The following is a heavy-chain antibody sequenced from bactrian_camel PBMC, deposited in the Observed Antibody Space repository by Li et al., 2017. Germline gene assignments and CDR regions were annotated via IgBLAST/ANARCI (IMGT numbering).Heavy chain of an antibody. CDR2: VDSDRTK. J-gene: IGHJ4*01. D-gene: IGHD6*01. Sequence: QVQLVESGGASVQAGGSLKLSCAVSMNDRGTYCMAWFRQAPGKEREGVAVVDSDRTKIYADSVKGRFTISQDDAKSTLYLQMNSLKPEDTGMYYCVDDCYGSRYYLARRTNVWGQGTQVTVS. CDR1: NDRGTYC. V-gene: IGHV3S53*01. CDR3: VDDCYGSRYYLARRTNV.